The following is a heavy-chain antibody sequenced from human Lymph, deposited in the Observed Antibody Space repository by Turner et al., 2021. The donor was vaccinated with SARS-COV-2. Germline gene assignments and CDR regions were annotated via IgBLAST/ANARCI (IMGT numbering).Heavy chain of an antibody. J-gene: IGHJ4*02. CDR1: EFTFSNAG. CDR3: ARHNGGRLDY. V-gene: IGHV3-33*01. D-gene: IGHD3-16*01. Sequence: QVQLVDSGGGVVQPGRSLRLSCAASEFTFSNAGMHWVRQAPGKGLEWVAVIWFDGSNKYYADSVKGRFTISRDNSKNTLYLQMNSLRAEDTAVYYCARHNGGRLDYWGQGTLVTVSS. CDR2: IWFDGSNK.